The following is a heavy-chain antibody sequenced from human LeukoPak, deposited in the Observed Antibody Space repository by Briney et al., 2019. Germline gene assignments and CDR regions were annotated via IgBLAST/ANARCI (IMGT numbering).Heavy chain of an antibody. CDR3: ARGGKSAYGWFDP. CDR2: IDPSDSYT. D-gene: IGHD5-12*01. Sequence: PGESLKISCKGSGYRFTSYWISWVRQMPGKGLEWMGTIDPSDSYTNYSPSFQGHVTISADKSISTAYLQWSSLKASDTAMYYCARGGKSAYGWFDPWGQGALVTVSS. V-gene: IGHV5-10-1*01. CDR1: GYRFTSYW. J-gene: IGHJ5*02.